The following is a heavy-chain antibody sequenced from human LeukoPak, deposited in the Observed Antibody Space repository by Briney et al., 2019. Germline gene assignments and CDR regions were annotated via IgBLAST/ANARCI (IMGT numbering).Heavy chain of an antibody. Sequence: GRSLRLSCAASGFTFSSYGMHWVCQAPGKGLEWVAVISYDGSNKYYADSVKGRFTISRDNSKNTLYLQMNSLRAEDTAVYYCAKDLYSSGWYRVNYYYYGMDVWGQGTTVTVSS. CDR3: AKDLYSSGWYRVNYYYYGMDV. J-gene: IGHJ6*02. CDR1: GFTFSSYG. V-gene: IGHV3-30*18. CDR2: ISYDGSNK. D-gene: IGHD6-19*01.